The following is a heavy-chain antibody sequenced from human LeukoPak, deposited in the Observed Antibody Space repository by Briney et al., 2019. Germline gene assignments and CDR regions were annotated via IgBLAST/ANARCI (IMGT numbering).Heavy chain of an antibody. J-gene: IGHJ1*01. V-gene: IGHV3-7*01. Sequence: GGSLRLSCVASEFRFGRDWISWVRQAPGKGLEWVACIKQDGSEEYYVGSVRGRFTVSVDNGENSLYLQMNSLIAEDTARYYCATLDSTKSVFWGRGTAVTVSS. D-gene: IGHD2-2*01. CDR3: ATLDSTKSVF. CDR2: IKQDGSEE. CDR1: EFRFGRDW.